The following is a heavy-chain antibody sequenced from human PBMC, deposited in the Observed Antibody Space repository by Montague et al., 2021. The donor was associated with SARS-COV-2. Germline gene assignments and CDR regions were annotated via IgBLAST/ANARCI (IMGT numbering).Heavy chain of an antibody. CDR2: IGTAGDT. V-gene: IGHV3-13*01. CDR1: GFTFSSYD. D-gene: IGHD3-22*01. CDR3: ARGHHYYDSSGYLGAGYYYYYMDV. J-gene: IGHJ6*03. Sequence: SLRLSCAASGFTFSSYDMHWVRQATGKGLEWVSAIGTAGDTYHPGSVKGRLTISRENAKNSLYLQMNSLRAGDTAVYYCARGHHYYDSSGYLGAGYYYYYMDVWGKGTTVTVSS.